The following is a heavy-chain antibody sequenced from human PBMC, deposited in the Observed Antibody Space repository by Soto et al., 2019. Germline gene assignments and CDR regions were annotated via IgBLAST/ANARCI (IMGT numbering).Heavy chain of an antibody. CDR1: GDSVSSNSAA. J-gene: IGHJ4*02. Sequence: QVRLQQSGPGLVKPSQTLSLTCAISGDSVSSNSAAWNWIRQSPSRGLEWLGRTYYRSKWYNDYAVSVKSQLTILPDTSENQSSLQLNSVTPQDTAVYYCARGSARRITIFRVGQYYFDYWGQGTLVTVSS. CDR2: TYYRSKWYN. CDR3: ARGSARRITIFRVGQYYFDY. D-gene: IGHD3-3*01. V-gene: IGHV6-1*01.